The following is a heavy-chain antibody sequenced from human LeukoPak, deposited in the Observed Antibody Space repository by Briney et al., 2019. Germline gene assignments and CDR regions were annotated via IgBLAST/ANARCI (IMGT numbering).Heavy chain of an antibody. D-gene: IGHD6-13*01. CDR2: INHSGST. Sequence: SETLSLTCAVYGGSFSGYYWSWIRQPPGKGLEWIGEINHSGSTNYNPSLKSRVTISVDTSKNQFSLKLSSVTAADTAVYYCAPYSSSGNYFDYWGQGTLVTVSS. V-gene: IGHV4-34*01. CDR1: GGSFSGYY. CDR3: APYSSSGNYFDY. J-gene: IGHJ4*02.